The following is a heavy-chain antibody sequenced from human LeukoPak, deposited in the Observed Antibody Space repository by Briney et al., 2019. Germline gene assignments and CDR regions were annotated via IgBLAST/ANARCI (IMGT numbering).Heavy chain of an antibody. J-gene: IGHJ5*02. Sequence: SETLSLTCAVYGGSFSGYYWSWIRQPPGKGLEWIGEINHSGSTNYNPSLKSRVTISVDTSKNQFSLKLSSVTAADTAVYYCAREVYYDFWSGYTNWFDPWGQGTLVTVSS. V-gene: IGHV4-34*01. CDR1: GGSFSGYY. CDR3: AREVYYDFWSGYTNWFDP. D-gene: IGHD3-3*01. CDR2: INHSGST.